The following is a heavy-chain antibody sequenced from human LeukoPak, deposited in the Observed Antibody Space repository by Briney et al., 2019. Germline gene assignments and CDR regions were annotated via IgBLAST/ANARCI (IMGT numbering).Heavy chain of an antibody. D-gene: IGHD6-19*01. Sequence: GGSLRLSCAASGFTFSSYSMNWVRQAPGKGLEWVSSISSSSSYIYYADSVKGRFTISRDNSKNTLYLQMNSLRAEDTAVYYCAKEAVAVSYYFDYWGQGTLVTVSS. CDR3: AKEAVAVSYYFDY. CDR2: ISSSSSYI. J-gene: IGHJ4*02. CDR1: GFTFSSYS. V-gene: IGHV3-21*04.